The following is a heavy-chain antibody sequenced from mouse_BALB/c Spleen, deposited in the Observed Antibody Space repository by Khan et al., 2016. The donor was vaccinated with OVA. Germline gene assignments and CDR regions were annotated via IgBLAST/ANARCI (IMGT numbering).Heavy chain of an antibody. V-gene: IGHV14-3*02. Sequence: VQLKESGTELVKPGASVKLSCTASGFNIKDTYIHWVKQRPEQGLEWIGRIDPANGNTKYDPKFQGKATITADTSSNTAYLQLSSLTSEDTAVYYCARDYGDVFAYWGQGTPVTVSA. CDR2: IDPANGNT. CDR1: GFNIKDTY. CDR3: ARDYGDVFAY. D-gene: IGHD2-4*01. J-gene: IGHJ3*01.